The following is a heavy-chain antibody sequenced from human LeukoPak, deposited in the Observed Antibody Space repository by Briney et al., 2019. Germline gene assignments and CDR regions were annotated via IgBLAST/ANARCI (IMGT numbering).Heavy chain of an antibody. CDR3: AKDGLYYDGSTHIYYFDY. Sequence: HSGGSLRLSCAASGFSFSDYAMAWVRQAPGKGLEWVSVITGSGGVTHYAGSVKGRFTISRDNSKNTLYLQMNNLRVEDTARYYCAKDGLYYDGSTHIYYFDYWGQGTLVAVSS. V-gene: IGHV3-23*01. CDR1: GFSFSDYA. CDR2: ITGSGGVT. J-gene: IGHJ4*02. D-gene: IGHD3-22*01.